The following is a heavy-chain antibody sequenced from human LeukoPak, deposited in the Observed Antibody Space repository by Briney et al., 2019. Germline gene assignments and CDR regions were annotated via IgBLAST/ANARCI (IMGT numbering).Heavy chain of an antibody. J-gene: IGHJ4*02. V-gene: IGHV1-18*01. D-gene: IGHD2-15*01. CDR2: ISAYNGNT. CDR3: ARVQISAAATKSYYFDY. CDR1: GYTFTSYG. Sequence: GASVKVSCKASGYTFTSYGISWVRQAPGQGLEWMGWISAYNGNTNYAQKLQGRVTMTTDTSTCTAYMELRSLRSDDTAVYYCARVQISAAATKSYYFDYWGQGTLVTVSS.